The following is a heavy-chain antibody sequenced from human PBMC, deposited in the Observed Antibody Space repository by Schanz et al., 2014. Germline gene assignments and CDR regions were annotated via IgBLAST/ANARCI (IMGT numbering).Heavy chain of an antibody. D-gene: IGHD2-21*01. CDR3: ARDGDSVVVISPTESFDT. CDR1: GFNFSDYA. J-gene: IGHJ3*02. V-gene: IGHV3-23*04. CDR2: SSGGGGTT. Sequence: EVELVESGGGLVPPGGSLRLSCAASGFNFSDYAMCWVRQAPGKGLEWVSASSGGGGTTYCTDTVKGRFTISRDNSRNTLYLQMNRQRAEDTAVYYCARDGDSVVVISPTESFDTWGQGTMVTVSP.